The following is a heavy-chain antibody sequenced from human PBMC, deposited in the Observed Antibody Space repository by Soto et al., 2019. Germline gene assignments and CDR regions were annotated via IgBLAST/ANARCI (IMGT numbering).Heavy chain of an antibody. V-gene: IGHV3-21*01. Sequence: VWSLRLSCAASGFTFSSYSMNWVRQAPGKGLEWVSSISSSSSYIYYADSVKGRFTISRDNAKNSLYLQMNSLRAEDTAVYYWARVAREYSNYAFDSWGQETLVVVSA. CDR3: ARVAREYSNYAFDS. CDR1: GFTFSSYS. D-gene: IGHD4-4*01. J-gene: IGHJ4*02. CDR2: ISSSSSYI.